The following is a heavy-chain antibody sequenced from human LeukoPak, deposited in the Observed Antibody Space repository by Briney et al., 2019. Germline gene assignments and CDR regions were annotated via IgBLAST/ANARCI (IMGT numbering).Heavy chain of an antibody. Sequence: SETLSLTCTVSGGSISSSSYYWGWIRQPPGKGLEWIGEINHSGSTNYNPSLKSRVTISVDTSKNQFSLKLSSVTAADTAVYYCARGIAVASFDYWGQGTLVTVSS. D-gene: IGHD6-19*01. CDR3: ARGIAVASFDY. V-gene: IGHV4-39*07. CDR1: GGSISSSSYY. CDR2: INHSGST. J-gene: IGHJ4*02.